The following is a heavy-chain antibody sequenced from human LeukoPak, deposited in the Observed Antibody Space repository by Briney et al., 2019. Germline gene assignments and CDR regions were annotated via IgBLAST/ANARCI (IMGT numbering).Heavy chain of an antibody. Sequence: GGSLRLSCAASGFTFDDYAMHWVRQAPGKGLEWVSGISWNSGSIGYADSVKGRFTISRDNAKNSLYLQMNSLRAEDTAVYYCAREERDRLPARIWGQGTMVTVSS. V-gene: IGHV3-9*01. J-gene: IGHJ3*02. CDR1: GFTFDDYA. CDR3: AREERDRLPARI. D-gene: IGHD1-26*01. CDR2: ISWNSGSI.